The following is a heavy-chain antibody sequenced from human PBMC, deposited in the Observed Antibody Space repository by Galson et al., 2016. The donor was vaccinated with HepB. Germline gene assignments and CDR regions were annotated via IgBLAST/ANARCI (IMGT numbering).Heavy chain of an antibody. J-gene: IGHJ4*02. V-gene: IGHV4-34*01. CDR3: AKFDFHGGVCLDY. D-gene: IGHD2-8*02. CDR2: INHTGTT. CDR1: VGSFSEYY. Sequence: SETLSLTCAAYVGSFSEYYWNWIRQSPGKGLEWLGEINHTGTTKYNPSLKSRVTISVDTSKKELSLKLTSVTAADTAVYYCAKFDFHGGVCLDYWGQGALVTVSA.